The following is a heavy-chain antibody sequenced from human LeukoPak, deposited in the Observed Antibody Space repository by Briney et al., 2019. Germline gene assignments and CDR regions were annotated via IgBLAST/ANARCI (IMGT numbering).Heavy chain of an antibody. V-gene: IGHV4-39*07. D-gene: IGHD3-10*01. CDR1: GGSISSSSYY. J-gene: IGHJ4*02. CDR2: IYYSGST. CDR3: ARDLGYGSGSYYFDS. Sequence: NPSETLSLTCTVSGGSISSSSYYWGWIRQPPGKGLEWIGSIYYSGSTSYNPSLKSRVTISVDTSKNQFSLKLSSVTAADTAVYYCARDLGYGSGSYYFDSWGQGALVTVSS.